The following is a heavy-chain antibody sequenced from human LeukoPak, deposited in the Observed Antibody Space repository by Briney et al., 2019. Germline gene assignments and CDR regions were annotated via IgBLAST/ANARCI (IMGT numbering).Heavy chain of an antibody. V-gene: IGHV3-33*01. D-gene: IGHD3-3*01. J-gene: IGHJ6*03. CDR2: IWYDGSNK. Sequence: GSLRLSCAASGFTFKTYGMHWVRQAPGKGLEWVAVIWYDGSNKYHADSEKGQFTISRDNSKNTLYLQMNNLRVEDTAIYYCARGSGSSYYYMDVWGKGTTVTVSS. CDR1: GFTFKTYG. CDR3: ARGSGSSYYYMDV.